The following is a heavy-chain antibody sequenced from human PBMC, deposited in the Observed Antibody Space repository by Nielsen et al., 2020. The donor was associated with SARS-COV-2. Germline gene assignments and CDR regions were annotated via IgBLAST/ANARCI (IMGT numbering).Heavy chain of an antibody. Sequence: GESLKISCAASGFNFRSYWMSWVRQAPGKGLEWVANIRQDGSEKYYVDSVKGRFTISRDNAKNSLYLQMNSLRAEDTALYYCAKDLGYSYGFDYWGQGTLVTVSS. D-gene: IGHD5-18*01. J-gene: IGHJ4*02. CDR2: IRQDGSEK. CDR1: GFNFRSYW. V-gene: IGHV3-7*03. CDR3: AKDLGYSYGFDY.